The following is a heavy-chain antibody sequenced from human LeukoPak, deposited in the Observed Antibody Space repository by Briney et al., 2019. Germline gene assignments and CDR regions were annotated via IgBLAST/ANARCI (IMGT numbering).Heavy chain of an antibody. V-gene: IGHV1-18*01. Sequence: ASVKVSCKASGGTFSSYAISWVRQAPGQGLEWMGWISAYNGNTNYAQKLQGRVTMTTDTSASTAYMELRSLRSDDTAVYYRARDYGIVVVPAAMQRAYYYGMDVWGQGTTVTVSS. CDR1: GGTFSSYA. D-gene: IGHD2-2*01. CDR2: ISAYNGNT. CDR3: ARDYGIVVVPAAMQRAYYYGMDV. J-gene: IGHJ6*02.